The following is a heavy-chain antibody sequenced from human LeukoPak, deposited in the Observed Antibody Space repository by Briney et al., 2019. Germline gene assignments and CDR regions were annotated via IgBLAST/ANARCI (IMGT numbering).Heavy chain of an antibody. CDR1: GGSISSSNW. D-gene: IGHD2-8*01. Sequence: PSETLSLTCAVSGGSISSSNWWSWVRQPPGKGLEWIGYIYYTGSTSYNPSLKSRVTISLDSSNSQLSLKLKSVTAADTAVYFCARVRRFNGPYNVYFDYWGQGTLVTVSS. CDR3: ARVRRFNGPYNVYFDY. CDR2: IYYTGST. V-gene: IGHV4-4*02. J-gene: IGHJ4*02.